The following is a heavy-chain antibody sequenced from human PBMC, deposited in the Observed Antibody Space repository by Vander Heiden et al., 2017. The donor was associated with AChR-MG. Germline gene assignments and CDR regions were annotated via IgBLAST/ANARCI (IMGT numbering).Heavy chain of an antibody. V-gene: IGHV4-34*01. CDR2: INHSGST. Sequence: QVQLQQLGAGLLEPSEALSLTCAVYGGPFSGYYWSWIRQPPGKGLEWIGEINHSGSTNYNPSLKSRVTISVDTSKNQFSLKLSSVTAADTAVYYCARHCSGGSCYFDYWGQGTLVTVSS. D-gene: IGHD2-15*01. CDR3: ARHCSGGSCYFDY. J-gene: IGHJ4*02. CDR1: GGPFSGYY.